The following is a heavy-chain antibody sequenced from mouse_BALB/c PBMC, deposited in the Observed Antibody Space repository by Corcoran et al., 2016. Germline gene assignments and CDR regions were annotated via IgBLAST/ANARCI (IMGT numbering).Heavy chain of an antibody. J-gene: IGHJ2*01. Sequence: DVQLQESGPGLVKPSQSLSLPCSVTGYSITSGYYWNWIRQFPGNKLEWMGYISYDGSNNYNPSLKNRISITRDTSKNQFFLKFISVTTEDTATYYCARWFDYWGQGTTLTVSS. CDR1: GYSITSGYY. CDR3: ARWFDY. CDR2: ISYDGSN. V-gene: IGHV3-6*02.